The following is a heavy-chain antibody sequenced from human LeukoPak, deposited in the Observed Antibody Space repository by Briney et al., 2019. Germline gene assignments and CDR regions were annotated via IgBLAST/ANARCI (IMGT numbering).Heavy chain of an antibody. J-gene: IGHJ4*02. CDR3: ARRGQVLDSGVDY. CDR2: INHSGST. V-gene: IGHV4-34*01. D-gene: IGHD2-2*01. CDR1: GGSFSGYF. Sequence: SETLSLTCAVYGGSFSGYFWTWIRQPPGKGLEWIGEINHSGSTNYNPSLKSRVTMTVDTSKNQFSLKLSSLTAADTAVYYCARRGQVLDSGVDYRGQGTLVTVSS.